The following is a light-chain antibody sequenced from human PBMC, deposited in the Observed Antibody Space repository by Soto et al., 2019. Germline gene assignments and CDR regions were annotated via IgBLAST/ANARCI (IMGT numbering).Light chain of an antibody. V-gene: IGKV3-20*01. CDR3: QQSSSSPIT. CDR2: AAS. J-gene: IGKJ5*01. Sequence: TQSPSTLSAFVGDRFTIAFRASQSISSWLAWYQQKPGQAPRLLMSAASSRATGIPDRFSGSGSGTDFTLTISRLEAEDFAVYYCQQSSSSPITFGQGTRLEIK. CDR1: QSISSW.